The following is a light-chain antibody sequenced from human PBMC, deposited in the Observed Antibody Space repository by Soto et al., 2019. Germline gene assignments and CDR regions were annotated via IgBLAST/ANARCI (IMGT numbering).Light chain of an antibody. CDR2: GNS. J-gene: IGLJ2*01. V-gene: IGLV1-40*01. Sequence: QSVLTQPPSVSGAPGQRVTISCTGSSSNIGAGYDVHWYQQLPGTAPKLLIYGNSNRPSGVPDRFSGSKSGTSASLAITGLLAEDEADYYCQSYDSSFREVFGGGTKLTVL. CDR1: SSNIGAGYD. CDR3: QSYDSSFREV.